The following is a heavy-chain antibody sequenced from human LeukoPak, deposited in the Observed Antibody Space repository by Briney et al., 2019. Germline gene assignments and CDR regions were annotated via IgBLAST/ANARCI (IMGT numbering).Heavy chain of an antibody. CDR1: GGSISSISYY. CDR3: AREETPYCSSASCYTGLGYMDV. J-gene: IGHJ6*03. D-gene: IGHD2-2*02. Sequence: SQTLSLTCTVSGGSISSISYYWGWLRQPPGKGLEWFGSIYFSGSTYYTPSRKSRVTISVHTSKTQFSLKLSSVTAAETAVYYCAREETPYCSSASCYTGLGYMDVWGKGTTVTVSS. V-gene: IGHV4-39*07. CDR2: IYFSGST.